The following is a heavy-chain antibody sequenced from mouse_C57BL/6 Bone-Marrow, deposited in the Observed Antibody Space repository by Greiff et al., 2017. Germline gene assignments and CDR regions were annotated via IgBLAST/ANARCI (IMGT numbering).Heavy chain of an antibody. CDR1: GFNIKDDY. Sequence: VQLKQSGAELVRPGASVKLSCTASGFNIKDDYMPWVKQRPEQGLEWLGWIDPEHGDTAYASKFQGNATITADPSSNTAYLQLSSLTSEDTAVYYCTTIRVTTVGADDWGQGTTLTVAA. V-gene: IGHV14-4*01. D-gene: IGHD1-1*01. CDR2: IDPEHGDT. CDR3: TTIRVTTVGADD. J-gene: IGHJ2*01.